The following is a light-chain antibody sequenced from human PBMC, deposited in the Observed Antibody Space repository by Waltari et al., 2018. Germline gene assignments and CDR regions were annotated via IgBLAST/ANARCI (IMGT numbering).Light chain of an antibody. V-gene: IGLV2-23*01. J-gene: IGLJ1*01. CDR2: ETT. Sequence: QSGLTQPASVSGSPGQSITISCPGTSSDVGNYNLVSWYQQYPGKAPKLMIYETTKRTSGVSDRFSGSKSGNTASLTISGLQAEDEADYYCCSYAGLGTYVVGTGTKVTVL. CDR3: CSYAGLGTYV. CDR1: SSDVGNYNL.